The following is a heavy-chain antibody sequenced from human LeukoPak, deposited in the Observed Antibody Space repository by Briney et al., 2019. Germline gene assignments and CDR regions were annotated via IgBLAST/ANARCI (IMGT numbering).Heavy chain of an antibody. J-gene: IGHJ4*02. CDR2: INHSGST. V-gene: IGHV4-34*01. CDR3: ARGKSTVTTKTYLGY. Sequence: PSETLSLTCAVYGGSFSGYYWSWIRQPPGKGLEWIGEINHSGSTNYNPSLKSRVTISVDTSKNQFSLKLSSVTAADTAVYYCARGKSTVTTKTYLGYWGQGTLVTVSS. CDR1: GGSFSGYY. D-gene: IGHD4-17*01.